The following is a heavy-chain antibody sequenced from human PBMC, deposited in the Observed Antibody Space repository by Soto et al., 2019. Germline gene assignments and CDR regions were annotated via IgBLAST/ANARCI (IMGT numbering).Heavy chain of an antibody. CDR1: GFTVSSNY. Sequence: PGGSLRLSCAASGFTVSSNYMSWVRQAPGKGLEWVSVIYSGGSTYYADSVKGRFTISRDNSKNTLYLQMNSLRAEDTAVYYCASYSYGLYYFDYWGQGTLVTVS. CDR2: IYSGGST. J-gene: IGHJ4*02. CDR3: ASYSYGLYYFDY. V-gene: IGHV3-53*01. D-gene: IGHD5-18*01.